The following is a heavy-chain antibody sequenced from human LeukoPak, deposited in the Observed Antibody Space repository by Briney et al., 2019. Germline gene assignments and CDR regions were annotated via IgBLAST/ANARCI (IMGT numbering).Heavy chain of an antibody. CDR2: ISAHHGDT. Sequence: ASVKVSYKAFGYRFINNGISWVQQAPGQGLEWMGWISAHHGDTNYAQKFQGRVTLTTETSTSTIYMELGSLRSDDTAVYYCARELREEMAPELDTDAFEIWGQGTMVTVSS. D-gene: IGHD5-24*01. J-gene: IGHJ3*02. CDR1: GYRFINNG. CDR3: ARELREEMAPELDTDAFEI. V-gene: IGHV1-18*01.